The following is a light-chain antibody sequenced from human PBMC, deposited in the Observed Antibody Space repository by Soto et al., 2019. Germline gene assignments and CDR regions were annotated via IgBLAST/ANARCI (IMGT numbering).Light chain of an antibody. V-gene: IGKV3D-7*01. Sequence: EIVLTQSPGTLSLSPGERATLSCRASQSVSGSHLACYQQKPGQAPRLLIYSTSTRATGIPVRFSGSGSGTDFTLTISSLQSEDFALYYCQQYHNLWTFGQGTKVDIK. CDR3: QQYHNLWT. J-gene: IGKJ1*01. CDR2: STS. CDR1: QSVSGSH.